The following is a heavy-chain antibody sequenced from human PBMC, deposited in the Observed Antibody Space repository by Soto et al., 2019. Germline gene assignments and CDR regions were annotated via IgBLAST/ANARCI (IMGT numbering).Heavy chain of an antibody. V-gene: IGHV2-5*02. D-gene: IGHD2-21*02. Sequence: QITLKESGPTLVKPTQTLTLTCTFSGFSLNTGGLGVGWIRQPPGKALEWLALIYWDGDKRYSPSLKSRLSITKNTSNTPVVLPMANMDPVDTATYYCAHSRCGGDCLRSYSSHYYYGMDVCGQGTTVTVSS. CDR1: GFSLNTGGLG. CDR3: AHSRCGGDCLRSYSSHYYYGMDV. J-gene: IGHJ6*02. CDR2: IYWDGDK.